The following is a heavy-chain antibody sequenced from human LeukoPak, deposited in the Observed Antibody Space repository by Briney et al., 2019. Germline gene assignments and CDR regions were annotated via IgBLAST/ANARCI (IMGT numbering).Heavy chain of an antibody. CDR3: ARGGGDFWSGYLYGYFDY. CDR1: GYTLTELS. Sequence: GASVKVSCKVSGYTLTELSMHWVRQAPGKGLEWMGGFDPEDGETIYAQKFQGRVTMTTDTSTSTAYMELRSLRSDDTAVYYCARGGGDFWSGYLYGYFDYWGQGTLVTVSS. CDR2: FDPEDGET. D-gene: IGHD3-3*01. V-gene: IGHV1-24*01. J-gene: IGHJ4*02.